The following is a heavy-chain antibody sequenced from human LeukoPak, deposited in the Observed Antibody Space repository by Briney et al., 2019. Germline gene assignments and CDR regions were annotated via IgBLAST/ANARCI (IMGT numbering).Heavy chain of an antibody. CDR1: GGSISSYY. D-gene: IGHD6-19*01. CDR2: IYYSGGT. Sequence: SETLSLTCTVSGGSISSYYWSWIRQPPGKGLEWIGYIYYSGGTNYNPSLKSRVTISVDTSKNQFSLKLSSVTAADTAVYYCARQAVAASNWFDPWGQGTLVTVSS. V-gene: IGHV4-59*01. J-gene: IGHJ5*02. CDR3: ARQAVAASNWFDP.